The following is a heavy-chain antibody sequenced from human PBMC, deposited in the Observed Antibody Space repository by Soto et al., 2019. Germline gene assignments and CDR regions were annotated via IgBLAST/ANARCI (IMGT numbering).Heavy chain of an antibody. Sequence: PGWSLRLSCAASGFTFSSYEMNWVRQAPGKGLEWVSYISSSGSNIYYADSVQGRFTISRDNAKNSLYLQMNSLRAEDTAVYYCATRSGGGGAFDFWGQGTMVTVSS. CDR3: ATRSGGGGAFDF. CDR1: GFTFSSYE. J-gene: IGHJ3*01. V-gene: IGHV3-48*03. CDR2: ISSSGSNI. D-gene: IGHD3-10*01.